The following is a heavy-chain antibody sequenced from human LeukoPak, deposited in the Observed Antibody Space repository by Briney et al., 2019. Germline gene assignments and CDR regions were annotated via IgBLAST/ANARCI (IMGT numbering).Heavy chain of an antibody. J-gene: IGHJ3*02. CDR3: ARHITSQNIAQIDAFDI. CDR1: GYSFTNYC. D-gene: IGHD1-14*01. Sequence: GESLKISCKGSGYSFTNYCIGWVRQMPGEGLEWMGRIDPSDSYTNYSPSFQGHVTISADKSISTAYLQWSSLKASDTAMYYCARHITSQNIAQIDAFDIWGQGTMVTVSS. V-gene: IGHV5-10-1*01. CDR2: IDPSDSYT.